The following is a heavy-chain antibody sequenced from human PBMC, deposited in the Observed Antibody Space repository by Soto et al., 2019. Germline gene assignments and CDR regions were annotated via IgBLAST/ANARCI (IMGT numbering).Heavy chain of an antibody. V-gene: IGHV1-18*01. D-gene: IGHD2-8*01. CDR2: ISGYNGNT. J-gene: IGHJ4*02. CDR1: GYTFTKYG. Sequence: QVQLVQSGAEVKKPGASVKVSCKASGYTFTKYGFTLVRQAPGQGLEWMGWISGYNGNTNYAQKFQDRVTMTTHTSTSTAYLELSSLRSDDTAVYYCARDLNIVLKGLRYYFDYWGQGTRVTVSS. CDR3: ARDLNIVLKGLRYYFDY.